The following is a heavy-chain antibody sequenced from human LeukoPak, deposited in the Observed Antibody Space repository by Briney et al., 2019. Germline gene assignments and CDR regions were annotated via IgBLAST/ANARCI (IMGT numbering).Heavy chain of an antibody. CDR2: INQSGDT. D-gene: IGHD3-3*01. CDR3: ARSLSPYYDVTSAYWVWGY. V-gene: IGHV4-34*01. CDR1: GESFSGYY. Sequence: SETLSLTCGVSGESFSGYYWSWLRQPPGKGLEWIGEINQSGDTNYNPSFERRVTMSVDASKKQFSLKVKSVTAADGAVYYCARSLSPYYDVTSAYWVWGYWGQGTLVIISS. J-gene: IGHJ4*02.